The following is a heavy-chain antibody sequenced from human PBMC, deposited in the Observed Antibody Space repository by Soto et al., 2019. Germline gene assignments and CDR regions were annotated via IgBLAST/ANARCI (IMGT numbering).Heavy chain of an antibody. D-gene: IGHD2-21*02. Sequence: PSETLSLTCTVSCAAISTGSYYWSWVRQRPGKGLEYIGHIFYSGSTYYNPSLKSRVTISLDTSETQFSLQLSSVTAADTAIYFCAKECGGDCYGQYALDVWGQGTTVTVSS. CDR2: IFYSGST. J-gene: IGHJ6*02. CDR1: CAAISTGSYY. CDR3: AKECGGDCYGQYALDV. V-gene: IGHV4-31*03.